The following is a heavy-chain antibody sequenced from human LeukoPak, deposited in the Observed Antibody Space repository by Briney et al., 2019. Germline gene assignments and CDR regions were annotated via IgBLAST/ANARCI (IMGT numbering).Heavy chain of an antibody. CDR3: ARHYGSGSQYYYYMDV. CDR1: GGSISNYY. D-gene: IGHD3-10*01. J-gene: IGHJ6*03. Sequence: PSETLSLTCNVSGGSISNYYWNWIRQPAGKGLEWIGSIYYSGSTYYNPSLKSRVTISVDTSKNQFSLKLSSVTAADTAVYYCARHYGSGSQYYYYMDVWGKGTTVTISS. CDR2: IYYSGST. V-gene: IGHV4-59*05.